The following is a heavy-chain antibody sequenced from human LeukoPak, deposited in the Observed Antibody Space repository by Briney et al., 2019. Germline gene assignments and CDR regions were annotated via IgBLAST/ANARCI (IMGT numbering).Heavy chain of an antibody. Sequence: SETLSLTCTVSGGSISSYYWSWIRQPPGKGLELIGYIYCSGSTNYNPSLKSRVTISVDTSKNQLSLKLSSVTAADTAVYYCARFSVAAAGTGWFDPWGQGTLVTVSA. CDR1: GGSISSYY. CDR3: ARFSVAAAGTGWFDP. V-gene: IGHV4-59*01. CDR2: IYCSGST. D-gene: IGHD6-13*01. J-gene: IGHJ5*02.